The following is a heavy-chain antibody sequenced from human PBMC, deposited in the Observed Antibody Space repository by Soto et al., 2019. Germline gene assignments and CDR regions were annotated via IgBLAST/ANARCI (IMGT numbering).Heavy chain of an antibody. D-gene: IGHD2-2*01. V-gene: IGHV3-13*01. Sequence: EVQLVESGGGLVQPGGSLRLSCAAYGFTFSSYDMHWVRQATGKGLEWVSAIGTAGDTYYPGSVKGRFTISRENAKNSLYLQMNSLRAEDTAVYYCARDSSSTSYYFDYWGQGTLVTVSS. CDR2: IGTAGDT. J-gene: IGHJ4*02. CDR3: ARDSSSTSYYFDY. CDR1: GFTFSSYD.